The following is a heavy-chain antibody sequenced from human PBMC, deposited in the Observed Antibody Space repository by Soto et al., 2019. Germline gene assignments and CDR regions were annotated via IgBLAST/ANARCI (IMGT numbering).Heavy chain of an antibody. J-gene: IGHJ5*02. CDR1: GFTFSDYY. CDR3: ARDPRYYYGSGSSNNWFDP. CDR2: ISSSGSTI. Sequence: PGGSLRLSCAASGFTFSDYYMSWIRQAPGKGLEWVSYISSSGSTIYYADSVKGRFTISRDNAKNSLYLQMNSLRAEDTAVYYCARDPRYYYGSGSSNNWFDPWGQGTLVTVSS. V-gene: IGHV3-11*01. D-gene: IGHD3-10*01.